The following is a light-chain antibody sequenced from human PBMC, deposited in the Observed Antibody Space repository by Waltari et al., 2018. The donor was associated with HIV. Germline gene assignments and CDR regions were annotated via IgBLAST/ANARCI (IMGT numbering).Light chain of an antibody. CDR1: LGHFRNNF. J-gene: IGLJ1*01. V-gene: IGLV1-51*01. CDR2: DND. Sequence: QSVLTQPPSVSAAPGQAVTISCSAALGHFRNNFVSWYQHLPGTAPRLIIYDNDQRPSGIPDRFSASKSGTSATLAISGLQTGDEAFYYCETWHTAQNSGLFGTGTKVTVL. CDR3: ETWHTAQNSGL.